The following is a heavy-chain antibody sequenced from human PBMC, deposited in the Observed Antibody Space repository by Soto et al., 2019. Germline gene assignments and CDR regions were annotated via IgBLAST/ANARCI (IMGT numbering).Heavy chain of an antibody. V-gene: IGHV1-69*02. CDR1: GGTFSSYT. CDR3: ARGQQLSDFDY. J-gene: IGHJ4*02. Sequence: QVQLVQSGAEVKKPGSSVKVSCKASGGTFSSYTISWVRQAPGQGLEWMGRIMPILGIANYAQKFQGRVTITADKSTSTAYMELSSLRSEDTAVYYCARGQQLSDFDYWGQGTLVTVSS. D-gene: IGHD2-2*01. CDR2: IMPILGIA.